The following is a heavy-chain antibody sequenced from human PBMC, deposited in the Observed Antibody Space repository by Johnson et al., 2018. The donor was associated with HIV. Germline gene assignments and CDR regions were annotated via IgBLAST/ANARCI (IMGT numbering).Heavy chain of an antibody. J-gene: IGHJ3*02. D-gene: IGHD5-18*01. V-gene: IGHV3-15*01. Sequence: EVQLVESGGGLVQPGGSLRLSCAASGFTFSDYYMSWIRQAPGKGLEWIGPIKSKTDGGTTDYAALVKGRFTISRDDSKTTLYLQMNSLKTEDTAVYYCTTYTTMVTMYVEIKGGAFDIWGQGTMVTVSS. CDR1: GFTFSDYY. CDR3: TTYTTMVTMYVEIKGGAFDI. CDR2: IKSKTDGGTT.